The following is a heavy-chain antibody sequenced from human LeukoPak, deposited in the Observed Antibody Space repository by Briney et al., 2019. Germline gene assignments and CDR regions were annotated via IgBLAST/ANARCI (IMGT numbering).Heavy chain of an antibody. Sequence: GGSLRLSCVTSGFTFSRHWMHWVRQDSEKGLVWVSRISSDESTTNYADSVKGRFTISRDNAKNSLYLQMNSLRAEDTAVYYCARDRSPGNFDYWGQGTLVTVSS. CDR1: GFTFSRHW. D-gene: IGHD3-10*01. CDR2: ISSDESTT. V-gene: IGHV3-74*01. J-gene: IGHJ4*02. CDR3: ARDRSPGNFDY.